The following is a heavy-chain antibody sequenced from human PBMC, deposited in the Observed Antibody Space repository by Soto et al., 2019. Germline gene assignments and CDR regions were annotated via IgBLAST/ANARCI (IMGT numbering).Heavy chain of an antibody. D-gene: IGHD3-22*01. V-gene: IGHV1-69*01. CDR2: IIPIFGTA. CDR3: ARGWGYDSNDYYYAY. Sequence: VQLVQSGAEVRTPGSSVKVSCKASGGSFSRHDISCVRQAPGQGLEWMGGIIPIFGTANHAQQFQCRGTIIADESTSPVYMELSSLRSEDTAMYYCARGWGYDSNDYYYAYWGQGTLVLVSS. CDR1: GGSFSRHD. J-gene: IGHJ4*02.